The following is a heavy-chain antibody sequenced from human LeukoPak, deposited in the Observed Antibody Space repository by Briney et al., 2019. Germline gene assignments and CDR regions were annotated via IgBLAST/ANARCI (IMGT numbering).Heavy chain of an antibody. D-gene: IGHD3-22*01. J-gene: IGHJ4*02. V-gene: IGHV3-23*01. CDR1: GFTFSSYS. CDR2: ISGSGGST. CDR3: AKPYMYYYDSSGYGPGLPLDY. Sequence: GGSLRLSCAASGFTFSSYSMNWVRQAPGKGLEWVSAISGSGGSTYYADSVKGRFTISRDNSKNTLYLQMNSLRAEDTAVYYCAKPYMYYYDSSGYGPGLPLDYWGQGTLVTVSS.